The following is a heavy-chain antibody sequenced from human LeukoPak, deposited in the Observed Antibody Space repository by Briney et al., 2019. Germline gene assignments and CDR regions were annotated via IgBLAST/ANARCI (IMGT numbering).Heavy chain of an antibody. D-gene: IGHD6-13*01. CDR2: MSYDGSDK. CDR1: GFTFNTCL. Sequence: PGGSLRLSCAASGFTFNTCLMHWVRQAPGKGLEWVAVMSYDGSDKYYADSVKGRFTISRDNSKNTLYLQMNSLRAEDTAVYYCAKDLRTSSWPYDNWFDPWGQGTLVTVSS. V-gene: IGHV3-30*04. CDR3: AKDLRTSSWPYDNWFDP. J-gene: IGHJ5*02.